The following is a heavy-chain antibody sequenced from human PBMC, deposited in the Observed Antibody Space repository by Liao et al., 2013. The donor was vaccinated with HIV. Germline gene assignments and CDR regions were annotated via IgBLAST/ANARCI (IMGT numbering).Heavy chain of an antibody. D-gene: IGHD3-22*01. CDR1: GGSISSSSYY. J-gene: IGHJ4*02. Sequence: QLQLQESGPGLVKPSETLSLTCTVSGGSISSSSYYWGWIRQPPGKGLEWIGSIYYSGSTYYNPSLKSRVTISVDTSKNQFSLKLSSVTAADTAVYYCARDEQNYYDKFGGWGLDYWGQGTLVTVSS. CDR3: ARDEQNYYDKFGGWGLDY. V-gene: IGHV4-39*07. CDR2: IYYSGST.